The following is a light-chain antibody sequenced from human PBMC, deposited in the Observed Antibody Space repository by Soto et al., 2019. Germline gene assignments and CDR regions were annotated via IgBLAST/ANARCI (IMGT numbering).Light chain of an antibody. CDR1: QHISDY. Sequence: DIQLTQSPSFLSASLGDRVTITCGASQHISDYLAWYQQRPGKATKLLIYAACTLQSGVPSRFSGSGSGTEFTLTISSLKHDDVATYYGQQANSPWFTFGQGTRLENK. V-gene: IGKV1-9*01. CDR2: AAC. J-gene: IGKJ5*01. CDR3: QQANSPWFT.